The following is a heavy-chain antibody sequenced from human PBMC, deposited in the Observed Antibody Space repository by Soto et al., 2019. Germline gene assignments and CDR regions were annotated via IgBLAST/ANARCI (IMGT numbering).Heavy chain of an antibody. J-gene: IGHJ3*02. CDR3: AASVGGQLVPFDAFDI. CDR2: IVVGSGNT. V-gene: IGHV1-58*01. D-gene: IGHD6-6*01. Sequence: SVKVSCKASGFTFTSSAVQWVRQARGQRLEWIGWIVVGSGNTNYAQKFQERVTIARDMSTSTAYMELSSLRSEDTAVYYCAASVGGQLVPFDAFDIWGQGTMVTVSS. CDR1: GFTFTSSA.